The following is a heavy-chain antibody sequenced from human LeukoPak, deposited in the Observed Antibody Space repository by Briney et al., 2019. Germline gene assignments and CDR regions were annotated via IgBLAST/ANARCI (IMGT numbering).Heavy chain of an antibody. CDR2: IYGGGST. V-gene: IGHV3-66*01. CDR1: GFTVSSNS. Sequence: GGSLRLSCAASGFTVSSNSMSWLREAPGKGLGWVSVIYGGGSTFYADSVKDRFTISRDNSKNTLFLQMNSLRAEDTALYYCAREEALPNWGQGTLVTVSS. CDR3: AREEALPN. J-gene: IGHJ4*02.